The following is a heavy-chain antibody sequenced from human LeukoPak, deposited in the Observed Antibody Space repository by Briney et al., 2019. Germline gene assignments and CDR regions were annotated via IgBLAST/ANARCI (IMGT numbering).Heavy chain of an antibody. Sequence: GGSLRLSCAASGFTFTNFAMHWVRQAPGKGLVWVAVIWSDGSRKEYQDSVKDRFTVSRDDSKNTLYLQMNSLRAEDTAVYYCAKDSAYCTNGVCYFDYWGQGTLVTVSS. CDR3: AKDSAYCTNGVCYFDY. D-gene: IGHD2-8*01. V-gene: IGHV3-33*06. CDR2: IWSDGSRK. J-gene: IGHJ4*02. CDR1: GFTFTNFA.